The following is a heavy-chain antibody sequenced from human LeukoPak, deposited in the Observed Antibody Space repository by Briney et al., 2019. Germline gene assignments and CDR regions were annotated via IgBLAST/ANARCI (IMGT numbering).Heavy chain of an antibody. V-gene: IGHV3-23*01. CDR3: AKNTHSTDPAFDI. J-gene: IGHJ3*02. CDR2: ISGGSSSI. D-gene: IGHD2/OR15-2a*01. Sequence: GGSLRLSCAASGFTFSSFTMTWVRQAPGKGLEWVSSISGGSSSIFYADSVKGRFTISGDNSKNTLYLQMNSLRAEDTALYYCAKNTHSTDPAFDIWGQGTLVTVSS. CDR1: GFTFSSFT.